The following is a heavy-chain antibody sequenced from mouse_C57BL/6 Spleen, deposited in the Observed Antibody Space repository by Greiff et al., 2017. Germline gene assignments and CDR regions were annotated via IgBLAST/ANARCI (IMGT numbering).Heavy chain of an antibody. V-gene: IGHV5-17*01. CDR3: ARNWDENYFDY. CDR1: GFTFSDYG. CDR2: ISSGSSTI. Sequence: DVKLVESGGGLVKPGGSLKLSCAASGFTFSDYGMHWVRQAPEKGLEWVAYISSGSSTIYYADTVKGRFTISRDNAKNTLFLQMTSLRSEDTAMYYCARNWDENYFDYWGQGTTLTVSS. D-gene: IGHD4-1*01. J-gene: IGHJ2*01.